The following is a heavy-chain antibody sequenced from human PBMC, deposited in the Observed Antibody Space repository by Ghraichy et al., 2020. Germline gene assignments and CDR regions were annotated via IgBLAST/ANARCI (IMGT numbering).Heavy chain of an antibody. CDR2: INHSGST. V-gene: IGHV4-34*01. CDR3: ARGSKPLVVPAAIRRWFDP. D-gene: IGHD2-2*01. CDR1: GGSFSGYY. Sequence: SETLSLTCAVYGGSFSGYYWSWIRQPPGKGLEWIGEINHSGSTNYNPSLKSRVTISVDTSKNQFSLKLSSVTAADTAVYYCARGSKPLVVPAAIRRWFDPWGQGTLVTVSS. J-gene: IGHJ5*02.